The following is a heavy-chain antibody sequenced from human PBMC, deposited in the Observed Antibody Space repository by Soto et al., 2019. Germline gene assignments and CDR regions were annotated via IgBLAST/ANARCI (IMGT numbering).Heavy chain of an antibody. V-gene: IGHV4-34*01. CDR1: GGSITNYF. D-gene: IGHD2-15*01. CDR3: ARGRYCSGGICYPQMFDY. CDR2: ISHTGST. Sequence: SETLSLTCIVSGGSITNYFWSWIRQPPGKGLEWIGEISHTGSTNYNPSLESRLTMSLDTSKNRFSLDLTSVTAADTAVYFCARGRYCSGGICYPQMFDYWGQGTLVTVSS. J-gene: IGHJ4*02.